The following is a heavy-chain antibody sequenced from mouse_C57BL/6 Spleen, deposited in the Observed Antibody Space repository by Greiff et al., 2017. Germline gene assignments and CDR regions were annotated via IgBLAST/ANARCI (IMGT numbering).Heavy chain of an antibody. CDR1: GYTFTDYY. CDR3: ARSRYGSSYDYAMDY. J-gene: IGHJ4*01. V-gene: IGHV1-76*01. Sequence: VQLQQSGAELVRPGASVKLSCKASGYTFTDYYINWVKQRPGQGLEWIARIYPGSGNTYYNEKFKGKATLTAEKSSSPAYMQLSSLTSEDSAVYVGARSRYGSSYDYAMDYWGQGTSVTVSS. D-gene: IGHD1-1*01. CDR2: IYPGSGNT.